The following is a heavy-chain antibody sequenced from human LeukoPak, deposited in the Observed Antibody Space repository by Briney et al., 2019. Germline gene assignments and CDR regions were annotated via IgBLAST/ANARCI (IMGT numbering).Heavy chain of an antibody. V-gene: IGHV4-59*01. D-gene: IGHD2-21*02. CDR3: AREYCGGDCYSYYFDY. Sequence: SETLSLTCTVSGASISSYYWSWIRQPPGKGLEWIGNIYCSGSTNYNPSLKSRVTISVDTSKSQFSLRLSSVTAADTAVYYCAREYCGGDCYSYYFDYWGQGTLVTVSS. CDR1: GASISSYY. J-gene: IGHJ4*02. CDR2: IYCSGST.